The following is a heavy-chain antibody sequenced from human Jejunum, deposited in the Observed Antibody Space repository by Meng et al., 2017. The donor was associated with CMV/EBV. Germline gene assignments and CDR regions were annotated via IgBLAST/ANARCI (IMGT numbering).Heavy chain of an antibody. CDR3: ARAVPSHRYYNMDV. CDR1: ISSSHG. CDR2: ISPTEST. Sequence: ISSSHGWSCVRQSPERGLEWIAEISPTESTNHNPSLRSRVTISIDRSKNHVSLRLNSVTAADTAVYYCARAVPSHRYYNMDVWGQGTTVTVSS. J-gene: IGHJ6*02. V-gene: IGHV4-4*02.